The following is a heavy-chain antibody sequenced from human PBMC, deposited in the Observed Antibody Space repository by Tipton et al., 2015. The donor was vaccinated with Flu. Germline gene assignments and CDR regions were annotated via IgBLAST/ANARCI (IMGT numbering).Heavy chain of an antibody. CDR1: GGSISSHY. V-gene: IGHV4-4*07. CDR3: ARDLRGYSGYTGGDAFDM. Sequence: TLSLTCTVSGGSISSHYWSWLRQPAGKGLEWIGRISTSGSTNYNASLESRVTMSRDTSKNHFSLRLSSATAADTALYYCARDLRGYSGYTGGDAFDMWGQGIMVTVSS. J-gene: IGHJ3*02. D-gene: IGHD5-12*01. CDR2: ISTSGST.